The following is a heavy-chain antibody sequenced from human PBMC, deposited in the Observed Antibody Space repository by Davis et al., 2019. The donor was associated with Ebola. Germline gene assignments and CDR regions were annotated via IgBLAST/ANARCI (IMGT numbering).Heavy chain of an antibody. CDR1: GGSVSSGSYY. Sequence: SETLSLTCTVSGGSVSSGSYYWSWIRQPPGKGLEWIGYIYYSGSTNYNPSLKSRVTISVDTSKNQFSLKLSSVTAADTAVYYCASAPLIATPGALWFDPWGPGTRVTVSS. J-gene: IGHJ5*02. D-gene: IGHD6-13*01. CDR2: IYYSGST. CDR3: ASAPLIATPGALWFDP. V-gene: IGHV4-61*01.